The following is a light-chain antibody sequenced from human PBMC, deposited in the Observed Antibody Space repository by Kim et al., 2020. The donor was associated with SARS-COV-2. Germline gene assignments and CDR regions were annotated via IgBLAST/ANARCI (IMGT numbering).Light chain of an antibody. J-gene: IGLJ1*01. CDR2: EVT. CDR3: SSFAGYNTFV. V-gene: IGLV2-8*01. CDR1: RGDIGAYNS. Sequence: GPSLTISSPGTRGDIGAYNSVSWFQQHPGKAPNLMIYEVTKRPSGLPDRFSGSKSGNMASLTVSGLQPDDEADYYCSSFAGYNTFVFGTGTKVTVL.